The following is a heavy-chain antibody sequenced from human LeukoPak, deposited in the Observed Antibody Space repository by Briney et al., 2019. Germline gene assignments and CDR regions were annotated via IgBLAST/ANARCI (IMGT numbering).Heavy chain of an antibody. V-gene: IGHV3-23*01. D-gene: IGHD3-10*01. J-gene: IGHJ4*02. Sequence: GGSLRLSCAASGFTFSNYAMSWVRQAPGKGLEWVSGINGRGGSTVYADSVKGRFTISRDNSKNTLYLQMNSLRAEDTAVYYCAKSRSYSDFDYWGQGTLVTVSS. CDR1: GFTFSNYA. CDR2: INGRGGST. CDR3: AKSRSYSDFDY.